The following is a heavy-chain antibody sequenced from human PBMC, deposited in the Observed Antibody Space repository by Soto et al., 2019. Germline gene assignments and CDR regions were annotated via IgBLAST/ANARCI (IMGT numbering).Heavy chain of an antibody. V-gene: IGHV3-74*01. J-gene: IGHJ4*02. CDR2: INPDGSAT. CDR1: GFTFSTYA. D-gene: IGHD5-18*01. CDR3: GRGGSDSPMAPGY. Sequence: GSLRLSCAASGFTFSTYAMSWVRQAPGKGLVWVSRINPDGSATNYADSVKGRFTISRDNAKNTLYLQMNSLRAEDTAVFYCGRGGSDSPMAPGYWGQGTLVTVSS.